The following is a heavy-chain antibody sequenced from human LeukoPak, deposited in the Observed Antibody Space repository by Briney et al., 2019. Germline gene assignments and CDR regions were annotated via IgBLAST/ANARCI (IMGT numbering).Heavy chain of an antibody. CDR3: AREAHGDAFDI. CDR1: GFTFSSYG. D-gene: IGHD5-24*01. V-gene: IGHV3-33*01. Sequence: PGGSLRLSCAASGFTFSSYGMHWVRQAPGKGLEWVAVIWYDGSNKYYAGSVKGRFTISRDNSKNTLYLQMNSLRAEDTAVYYCAREAHGDAFDIWGQGTMVTVSS. J-gene: IGHJ3*02. CDR2: IWYDGSNK.